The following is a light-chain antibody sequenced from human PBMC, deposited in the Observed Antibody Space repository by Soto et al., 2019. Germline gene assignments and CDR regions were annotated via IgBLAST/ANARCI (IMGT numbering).Light chain of an antibody. J-gene: IGLJ3*02. CDR3: SSYTSSTTLV. CDR2: EVK. Sequence: QSALTQPASVSGSPGQSITITCTGTGSDIGGYNYVSWYQQHPGKAPKLILYEVKYRPSGVSDRFSGSKSGITASLTISGLQAEDEADYYCSSYTSSTTLVIGGGTKVTVL. V-gene: IGLV2-14*03. CDR1: GSDIGGYNY.